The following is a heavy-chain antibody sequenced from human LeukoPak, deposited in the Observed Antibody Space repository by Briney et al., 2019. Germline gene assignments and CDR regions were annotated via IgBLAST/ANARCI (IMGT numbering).Heavy chain of an antibody. CDR2: ISGSGVTT. CDR1: GFTFSSYA. Sequence: GGSLRLSCAASGFTFSSYAMGWVRQAPGKGLEWVSAISGSGVTTHYAGSVKGRFSISRDNSKNTLYLQMISLRAEDTAVYYCAKKIQVGATSPYSDFQDWGQGTLVTVSS. J-gene: IGHJ1*01. V-gene: IGHV3-23*01. D-gene: IGHD1-26*01. CDR3: AKKIQVGATSPYSDFQD.